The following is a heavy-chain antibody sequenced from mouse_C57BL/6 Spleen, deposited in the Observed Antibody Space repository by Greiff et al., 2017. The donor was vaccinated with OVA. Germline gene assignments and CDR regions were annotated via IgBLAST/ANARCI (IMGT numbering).Heavy chain of an antibody. CDR1: GYAFTNYL. CDR3: ARGGYDEAY. J-gene: IGHJ3*01. Sequence: QVQLQQSGAELVRPGTSVKVSCKASGYAFTNYLIEWVKQRPGQGLEWIGVINPGSGGTNYNEKFKGKATLTADKSSSTAYMQLSSLTSEDSAVYFCARGGYDEAYWGQGTLVTVSA. CDR2: INPGSGGT. V-gene: IGHV1-54*01. D-gene: IGHD2-2*01.